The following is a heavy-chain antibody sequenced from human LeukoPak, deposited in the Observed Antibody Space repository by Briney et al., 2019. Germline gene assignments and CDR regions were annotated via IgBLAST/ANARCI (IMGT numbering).Heavy chain of an antibody. CDR3: ARDSTLLWFGELVS. J-gene: IGHJ5*02. D-gene: IGHD3-10*01. CDR1: GGSISRGDYY. CDR2: IYYSGST. V-gene: IGHV4-30-4*01. Sequence: SETLSLTCSVSGGSISRGDYYWSWIRQTPGKGLEWIGNIYYSGSTNYNASLKSRITISLDTSRNQFSLKLTSVTAADTAVYFCARDSTLLWFGELVSWGQGTVVTVSS.